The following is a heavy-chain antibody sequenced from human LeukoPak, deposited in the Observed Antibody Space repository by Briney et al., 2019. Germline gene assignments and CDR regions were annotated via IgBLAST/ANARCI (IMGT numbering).Heavy chain of an antibody. Sequence: QAGGSLRLSCAASGFTVSSNHMTWVRQAPGKGLKWVSIIYPDGRTYYTDSVKGRFTISRDSSENALYLQMNSLRVEDTAVYYCARGGAPTSTVGAMRWGQGTLVTVSS. CDR2: IYPDGRT. D-gene: IGHD1-26*01. CDR1: GFTVSSNH. V-gene: IGHV3-66*01. CDR3: ARGGAPTSTVGAMR. J-gene: IGHJ4*02.